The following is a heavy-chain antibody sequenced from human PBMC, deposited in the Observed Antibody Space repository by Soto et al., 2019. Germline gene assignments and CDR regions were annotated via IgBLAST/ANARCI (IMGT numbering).Heavy chain of an antibody. V-gene: IGHV4-30-4*01. CDR3: ARERPDGVRVDR. Sequence: SETLSLTCSLSGGSISSGDYYWSWIRQPPGKGLEWIGYIYHSWSTYYNPFLKSRVTISVHPSKNHFSLMLASVTAPDTAVYYCARERPDGVRVDRVGQGTVV. CDR1: GGSISSGDYY. D-gene: IGHD6-6*01. J-gene: IGHJ5*02. CDR2: IYHSWST.